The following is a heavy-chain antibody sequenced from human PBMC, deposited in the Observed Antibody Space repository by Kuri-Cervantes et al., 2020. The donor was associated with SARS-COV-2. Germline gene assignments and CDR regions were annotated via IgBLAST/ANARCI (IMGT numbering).Heavy chain of an antibody. D-gene: IGHD3-16*01. CDR2: ISGSGGST. CDR1: GFTFSSYA. J-gene: IGHJ3*02. Sequence: GESLKISCAASGFTFSSYAMSWVRQAPGKGLEWVSAISGSGGSTYYADSVKGRFTISRDNSKNTLYLQTNGLRAEDTAVYYCAKLGGGISAPDIWGQGTMVTVSS. V-gene: IGHV3-23*01. CDR3: AKLGGGISAPDI.